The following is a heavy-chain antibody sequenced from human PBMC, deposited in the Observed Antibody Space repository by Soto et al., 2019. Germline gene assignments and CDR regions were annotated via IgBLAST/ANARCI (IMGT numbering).Heavy chain of an antibody. CDR3: ARDKEQWLVAAAFDI. V-gene: IGHV3-33*01. Sequence: QVQLVESGGGVVQPGRSLRLSCAASGFTFSSYGMHWVRQAPGKGLEWVAVIWYDGSNKYYADSVKGRFTISRDNSKNPLYLQMNSLRAEDTAVYYCARDKEQWLVAAAFDIWGQGTMVTVSS. CDR1: GFTFSSYG. CDR2: IWYDGSNK. D-gene: IGHD6-19*01. J-gene: IGHJ3*02.